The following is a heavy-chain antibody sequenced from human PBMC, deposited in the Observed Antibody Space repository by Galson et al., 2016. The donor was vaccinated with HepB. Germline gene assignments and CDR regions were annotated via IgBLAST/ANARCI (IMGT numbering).Heavy chain of an antibody. Sequence: SLRLSCAASGFTFSRYEMNWVRQAPGKGLEWVSYISSSGTTIYYADSVKGRFTISRDNFKNSLYLQMNSLRAEDTALYYCARVREQKLLDAFDIWGQGTMVTVSS. CDR2: ISSSGTTI. D-gene: IGHD6-13*01. CDR1: GFTFSRYE. J-gene: IGHJ3*02. CDR3: ARVREQKLLDAFDI. V-gene: IGHV3-48*03.